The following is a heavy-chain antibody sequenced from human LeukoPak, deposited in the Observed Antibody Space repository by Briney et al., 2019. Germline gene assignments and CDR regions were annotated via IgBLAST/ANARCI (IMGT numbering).Heavy chain of an antibody. CDR1: NYSISNADY. CDR3: ARVNRGTYSSIYYFYYMDA. J-gene: IGHJ6*03. D-gene: IGHD3-16*01. CDR2: INDGGNI. V-gene: IGHV4-38-2*01. Sequence: SETLSLTCAVSNYSISNADYWGWIRQPPGRGLEWIGSINDGGNIYYNPSVKSRVAISVDTSKNQFSLKLSSVTAADTAVYYCARVNRGTYSSIYYFYYMDAWGEGTTVTISS.